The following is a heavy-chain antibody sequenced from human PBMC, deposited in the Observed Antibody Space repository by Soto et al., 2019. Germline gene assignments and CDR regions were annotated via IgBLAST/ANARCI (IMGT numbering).Heavy chain of an antibody. CDR1: GGSISSSSY. V-gene: IGHV4-39*01. CDR3: RRSSRYSTDV. CDR2: IYSTGNT. D-gene: IGHD6-13*01. Sequence: QLQLQESGPGLVKPSETLSLTCTVSGGSISSSSYWGWIRQPPGKGLEWIGSIYSTGNTYYIPSLKSRVSISADTSKNQFSLKLTSVTAADTAVYYCRRSSRYSTDVWGQGTTVTVSS. J-gene: IGHJ6*02.